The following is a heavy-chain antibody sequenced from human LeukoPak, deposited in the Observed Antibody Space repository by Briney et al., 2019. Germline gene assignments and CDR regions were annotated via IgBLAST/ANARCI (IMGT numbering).Heavy chain of an antibody. CDR2: ISYDGSNK. CDR3: AKETGGYSYGYGFDY. CDR1: GFTFSSYG. Sequence: GGSLRLSCAASGFTFSSYGMHWVRQAPGKGLEWVAVISYDGSNKYYADSVKGRFTISRDNSKNTLYLQMNSLRAEDTAVYYCAKETGGYSYGYGFDYWGQGTLVTVSS. D-gene: IGHD5-18*01. V-gene: IGHV3-30*18. J-gene: IGHJ4*02.